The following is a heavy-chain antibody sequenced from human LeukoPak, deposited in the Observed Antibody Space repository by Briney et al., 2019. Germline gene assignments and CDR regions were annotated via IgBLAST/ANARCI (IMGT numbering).Heavy chain of an antibody. V-gene: IGHV3-30-3*01. CDR2: ISYDGSNK. J-gene: IGHJ6*02. CDR3: ATQAGLGNGNYYYYYYGMDV. CDR1: GFTFSSYA. D-gene: IGHD7-27*01. Sequence: GGSLRLSCAASGFTFSSYAMHWVRQAPGKGLEWVAVISYDGSNKYYADSVKGRFTISRDNSKNTLYLQMNSLRSEDTAVYYCATQAGLGNGNYYYYYYGMDVWGQGTTVTVSS.